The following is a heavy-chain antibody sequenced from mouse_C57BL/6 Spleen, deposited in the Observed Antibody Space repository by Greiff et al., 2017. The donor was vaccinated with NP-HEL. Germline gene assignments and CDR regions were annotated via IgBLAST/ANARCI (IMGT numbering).Heavy chain of an antibody. J-gene: IGHJ1*03. CDR2: IHPNSGST. CDR3: ARSGDGNYEYFDV. V-gene: IGHV1-64*01. D-gene: IGHD2-1*01. Sequence: QVQLQQPGAELVKPGASVKLSCKASGYTFTSYWMHWVKQRPGQGLEWIGMIHPNSGSTNYNEKFKSKATLTVDKSSSTAYMQLSSLTSEDAAVYYCARSGDGNYEYFDVWGTGTTVTVSS. CDR1: GYTFTSYW.